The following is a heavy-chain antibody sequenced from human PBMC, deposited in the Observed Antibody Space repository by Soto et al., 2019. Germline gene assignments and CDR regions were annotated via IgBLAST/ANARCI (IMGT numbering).Heavy chain of an antibody. CDR1: GGSISSSSYY. V-gene: IGHV4-39*01. J-gene: IGHJ5*02. CDR2: IYYSGST. CDR3: ARHDRVPAAIVVEWFDP. D-gene: IGHD2-2*01. Sequence: QLQLQESGPGLVKPSETLSLTCTVSGGSISSSSYYWGWIRQPPGKGLEWIGSIYYSGSTYYNPSLKGRVTISVDTSKNQFSLKLSSVTAADTAVYYCARHDRVPAAIVVEWFDPWGQGTLVTVSS.